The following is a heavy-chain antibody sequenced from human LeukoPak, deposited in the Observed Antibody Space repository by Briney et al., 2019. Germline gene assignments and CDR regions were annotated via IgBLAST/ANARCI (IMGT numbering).Heavy chain of an antibody. Sequence: PSETLSLTCAVSGYSISSGYPWDWIRQSPGKGLEWIGNIYSSGGTYYNPSLKSRVTISVDTSKNQFSLSLNSVTAADTAVYYCARRKTLFWYFDYWGQGTLVTVSS. V-gene: IGHV4-38-2*01. D-gene: IGHD3-3*01. CDR2: IYSSGGT. J-gene: IGHJ4*02. CDR3: ARRKTLFWYFDY. CDR1: GYSISSGYP.